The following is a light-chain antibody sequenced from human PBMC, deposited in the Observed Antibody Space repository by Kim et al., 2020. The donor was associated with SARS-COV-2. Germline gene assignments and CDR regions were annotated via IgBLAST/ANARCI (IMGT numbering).Light chain of an antibody. CDR3: QQYGSSPPYT. J-gene: IGKJ2*01. CDR1: QSVSSSS. V-gene: IGKV3-20*01. Sequence: DIVLTQSPGTLSLSPGERATLSCRASQSVSSSSLAWYQQKPGQAPSLLIYAASRRAAAIPDRFSGSGSGTDFTLTISRLGPEDFAVYYCQQYGSSPPYTFGQGTKLEIK. CDR2: AAS.